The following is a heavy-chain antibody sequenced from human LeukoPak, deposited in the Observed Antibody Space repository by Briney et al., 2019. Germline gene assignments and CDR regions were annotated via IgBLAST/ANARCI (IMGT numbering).Heavy chain of an antibody. J-gene: IGHJ4*02. Sequence: GGSLRLSCAASGFTFSSYSMNWVRQAPGKGLEWVSSISSSSSYIYYADSVKGRFTISRDNAKNSLYLQMNSLRAEDTAVYYCAKSLGSSWPILDYWGQGTLVTVSS. CDR2: ISSSSSYI. D-gene: IGHD6-13*01. CDR1: GFTFSSYS. V-gene: IGHV3-21*04. CDR3: AKSLGSSWPILDY.